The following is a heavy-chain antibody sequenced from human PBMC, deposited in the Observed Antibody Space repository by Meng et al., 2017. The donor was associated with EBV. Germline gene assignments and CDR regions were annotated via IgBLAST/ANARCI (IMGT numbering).Heavy chain of an antibody. D-gene: IGHD3-10*01. CDR3: AHRGGVRGVAFDS. J-gene: IGHJ4*02. V-gene: IGHV2-5*02. CDR2: IYWDDDQ. CDR1: GSALSTCGAG. Sequence: LHESLPTLAQPQPTLPLTRTFVGSALSTCGAGVGWIRQPPGKSLEWLALIYWDDDQFYSPSLKSRLTITKDTSKNQLVLTMTNMDPVDTATYYCAHRGGVRGVAFDSWGQGTLVTVSS.